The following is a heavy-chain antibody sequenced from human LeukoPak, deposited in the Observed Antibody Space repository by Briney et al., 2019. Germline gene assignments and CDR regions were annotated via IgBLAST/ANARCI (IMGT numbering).Heavy chain of an antibody. D-gene: IGHD3-10*01. CDR3: ARDGSGSSLYYYYGMDV. Sequence: SETLSLTCAVYGGSFSGYYWSWIRQPPGKGLEWIGEINHSGSTNYNPSLKSRVTISVDTSKNQFSLKLSSVTAADTAVYYCARDGSGSSLYYYYGMDVWGQGTTVTVSS. CDR2: INHSGST. J-gene: IGHJ6*02. CDR1: GGSFSGYY. V-gene: IGHV4-34*01.